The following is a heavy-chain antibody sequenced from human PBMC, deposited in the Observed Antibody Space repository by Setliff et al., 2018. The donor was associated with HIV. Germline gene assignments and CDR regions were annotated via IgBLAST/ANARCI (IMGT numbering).Heavy chain of an antibody. D-gene: IGHD2-2*01. V-gene: IGHV4-31*03. J-gene: IGHJ2*01. CDR2: VYYTGST. CDR3: ATKPRPIVVVPAATFWYFDL. Sequence: SETLSLTCTVSGGSISSDAYYWSWIRQHPGKGLEWIGYVYYTGSTYYNPSLKSRVTMSVDTSKNQFSLKLSSVTVAGTAIYYCATKPRPIVVVPAATFWYFDLWGRGTLVTVSS. CDR1: GGSISSDAYY.